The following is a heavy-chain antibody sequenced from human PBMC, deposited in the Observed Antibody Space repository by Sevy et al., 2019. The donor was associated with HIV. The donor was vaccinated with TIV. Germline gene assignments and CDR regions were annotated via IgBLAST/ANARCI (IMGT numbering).Heavy chain of an antibody. V-gene: IGHV3-30*04. Sequence: GGSLRLSCAASGFTFSSYAMHWVRQAPGKGLEWVEVISYDGSNKYYADSVKGRFTISRDNSKNTLYLQMNSLRAEDTAVYYCARESVRGVIDYWGQGTLVTVSS. CDR1: GFTFSSYA. J-gene: IGHJ4*02. CDR2: ISYDGSNK. CDR3: ARESVRGVIDY. D-gene: IGHD3-10*01.